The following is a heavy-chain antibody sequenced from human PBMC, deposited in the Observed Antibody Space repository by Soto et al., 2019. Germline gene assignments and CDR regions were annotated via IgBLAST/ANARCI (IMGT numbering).Heavy chain of an antibody. CDR1: GGSISSGGYY. D-gene: IGHD3-10*01. CDR2: IYYSGST. Sequence: LSLTCTVSGGSISSGGYYWSWIRQHPGKGLEWIGYIYYSGSTYYNPSLKSRVTISVDTSKNQFSLKLSSVTAADTAVYYCARAYLEEGLWFGELFSAFDIWGQGTMVTVSS. V-gene: IGHV4-31*03. CDR3: ARAYLEEGLWFGELFSAFDI. J-gene: IGHJ3*02.